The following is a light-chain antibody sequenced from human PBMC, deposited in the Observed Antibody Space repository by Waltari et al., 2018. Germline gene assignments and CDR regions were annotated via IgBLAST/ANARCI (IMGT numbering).Light chain of an antibody. CDR3: SSRNGRASQVV. J-gene: IGLJ2*01. CDR2: GKE. V-gene: IGLV3-19*01. CDR1: SLRTPY. Sequence: SSELTQDPAVSVALGQTIRITCQGDSLRTPYARWYQVKPGQAPLLVMFGKEKRPSGVPDRISGDSSETTSSLTITGAQAEDEADYYCSSRNGRASQVVFAGGTKVTVL.